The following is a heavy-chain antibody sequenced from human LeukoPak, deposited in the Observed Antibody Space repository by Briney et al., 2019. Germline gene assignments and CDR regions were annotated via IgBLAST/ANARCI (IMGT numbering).Heavy chain of an antibody. V-gene: IGHV1-69*13. CDR1: GGTFSSYA. Sequence: GASVNVSCKASGGTFSSYAISWVRQAPGQGLEWMGGIIPIFGTANYAQKFQGRVTITADESTSTAYMELSSLRSEDTAVYYCARGQNCSSTSCYMVGRVWGQGTLVTVSS. J-gene: IGHJ4*02. CDR2: IIPIFGTA. D-gene: IGHD2-2*02. CDR3: ARGQNCSSTSCYMVGRV.